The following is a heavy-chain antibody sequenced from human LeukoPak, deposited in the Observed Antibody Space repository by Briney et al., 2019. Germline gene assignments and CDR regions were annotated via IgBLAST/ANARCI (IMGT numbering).Heavy chain of an antibody. Sequence: GGSLRLSCAASGFTFDDYGMSWVRQAPGKGLEWVSGINWHGGTTGYADSVKGRFTISRDNAKNSLYLQMNSLRAEDTALYYCAREGELGGYCSSTSCYTFDYWGQGTLVTVSS. CDR3: AREGELGGYCSSTSCYTFDY. CDR1: GFTFDDYG. V-gene: IGHV3-20*04. D-gene: IGHD2-2*02. CDR2: INWHGGTT. J-gene: IGHJ4*02.